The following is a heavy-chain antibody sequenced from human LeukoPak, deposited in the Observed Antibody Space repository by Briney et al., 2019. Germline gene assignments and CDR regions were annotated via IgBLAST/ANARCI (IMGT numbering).Heavy chain of an antibody. Sequence: PGGSLRLSCAASGFAVSSNYMSWVRQAPGKGLEWVSVIYSGGSTYYADSVKGRFTISRDNSKNTLYLQMNSLRAEDTAVYYCARDSSSWRGCYYYGMDVWGQGTTVTVSS. D-gene: IGHD6-13*01. V-gene: IGHV3-66*01. CDR3: ARDSSSWRGCYYYGMDV. J-gene: IGHJ6*02. CDR1: GFAVSSNY. CDR2: IYSGGST.